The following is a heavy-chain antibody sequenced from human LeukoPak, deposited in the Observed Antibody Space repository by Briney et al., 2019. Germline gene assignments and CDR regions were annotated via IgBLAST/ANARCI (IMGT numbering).Heavy chain of an antibody. V-gene: IGHV4-38-2*02. Sequence: SETLSLTCNVSGYSISSGYYWGWIRQPPAKGLEWIGSIYHSGRTHYNPSLKSRVTISVDTSKNQFSLKLSSVTAADTAVYYCARSDTAMVTLDYWGQGTLVTVSS. D-gene: IGHD5-18*01. CDR1: GYSISSGYY. CDR3: ARSDTAMVTLDY. J-gene: IGHJ4*02. CDR2: IYHSGRT.